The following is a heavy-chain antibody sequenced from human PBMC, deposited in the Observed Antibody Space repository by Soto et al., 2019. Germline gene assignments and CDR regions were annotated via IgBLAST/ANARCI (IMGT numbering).Heavy chain of an antibody. CDR3: VKWGLITGITDDHG. J-gene: IGHJ6*03. Sequence: GGSMRLCCAASGFIFTKYAMTWVRQVPGKGLEWVSTIRGSGATTYYADSVKGRFIISRDGSRNTVYLQMTSLRAEDTAGYFCVKWGLITGITDDHGCGKGPTVTV. CDR1: GFIFTKYA. V-gene: IGHV3-23*01. CDR2: IRGSGATT. D-gene: IGHD1-7*01.